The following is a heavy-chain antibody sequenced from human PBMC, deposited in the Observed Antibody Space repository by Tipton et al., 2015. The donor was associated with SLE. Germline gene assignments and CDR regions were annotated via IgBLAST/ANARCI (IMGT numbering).Heavy chain of an antibody. CDR1: GGSFSGYY. V-gene: IGHV4-34*01. D-gene: IGHD3-3*01. Sequence: TLSLTCAVYGGSFSGYYWSWIRQPPGKGLEWIGEINHSGSTNYNPSLKSRVTISVDTSKNQFSLKLSSVTAADTAMYYCARAGDYDFWSGYYNYWGQGTLVTVSS. CDR2: INHSGST. CDR3: ARAGDYDFWSGYYNY. J-gene: IGHJ4*02.